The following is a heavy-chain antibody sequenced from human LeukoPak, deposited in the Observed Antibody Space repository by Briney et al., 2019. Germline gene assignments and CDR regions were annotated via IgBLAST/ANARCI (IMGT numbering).Heavy chain of an antibody. V-gene: IGHV3-21*01. D-gene: IGHD2-8*02. J-gene: IGHJ4*02. CDR1: GFTFRSYS. Sequence: GGSLRLSCGAPGFTFRSYSMNWGPQGPGKGREGGSSMSGSTSNIYYADSVKGRFTISRDDAKNSLYLQMNSLTVEDTAVYYCARGGVPFDYWGQGTLVTVSS. CDR3: ARGGVPFDY. CDR2: MSGSTSNI.